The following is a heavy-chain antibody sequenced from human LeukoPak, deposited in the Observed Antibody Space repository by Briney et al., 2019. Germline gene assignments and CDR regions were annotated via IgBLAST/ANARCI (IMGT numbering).Heavy chain of an antibody. Sequence: PGGSLRLSCAASGFTFSSHWMHWVRQAPGKGLVWVSRINSDGSSTSYVDSVAGRFTITRDNAKNTLYLQMNSLRAEGTAVYHCARGNYYDSSGPGGYWGQGTLVIVSS. V-gene: IGHV3-74*01. CDR2: INSDGSST. CDR3: ARGNYYDSSGPGGY. J-gene: IGHJ4*02. D-gene: IGHD3-22*01. CDR1: GFTFSSHW.